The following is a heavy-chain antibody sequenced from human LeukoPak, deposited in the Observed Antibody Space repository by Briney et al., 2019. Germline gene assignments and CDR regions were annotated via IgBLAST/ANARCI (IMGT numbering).Heavy chain of an antibody. CDR1: GGSFSGYY. CDR2: INHSGST. J-gene: IGHJ6*02. Sequence: SETLSLTCAVYGGSFSGYYWSWIRQPPGKGLKWIGEINHSGSTNYNPSLKSRVTISVDTSKNQFSLKLSSVTAADTAVYYCARAPARLWYYYYGMDVWGQGTTVTVSS. D-gene: IGHD2-15*01. V-gene: IGHV4-34*01. CDR3: ARAPARLWYYYYGMDV.